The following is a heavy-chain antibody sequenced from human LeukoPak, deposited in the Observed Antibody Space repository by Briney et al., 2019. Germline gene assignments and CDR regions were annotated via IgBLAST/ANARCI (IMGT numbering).Heavy chain of an antibody. CDR3: ARDQSDSSGYYGMDV. V-gene: IGHV4-4*07. CDR1: GGSISSYY. Sequence: SETLSLTCTVSGGSISSYYWSWIRQPAGKGLEWIGRIYTSGSTNYNPSLKSRVTTSVDTSKNQFSLKLSSVTAADTAVYYCARDQSDSSGYYGMDVWGQGTTVTVSS. CDR2: IYTSGST. J-gene: IGHJ6*02. D-gene: IGHD3-22*01.